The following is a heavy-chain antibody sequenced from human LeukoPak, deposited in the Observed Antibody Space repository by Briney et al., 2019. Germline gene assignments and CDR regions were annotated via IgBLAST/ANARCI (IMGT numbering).Heavy chain of an antibody. V-gene: IGHV4-59*08. D-gene: IGHD5-18*01. CDR3: ARSPTAMDELDY. J-gene: IGHJ4*02. Sequence: SETLSLTCTVSGGSISSYYWSWIRQPPGKGLEWIGYIYYSGSTNYNPSLKSRVTISVDTSKNQFSLKLSSVTAADTAVYYCARSPTAMDELDYWGQGTLVTVSS. CDR2: IYYSGST. CDR1: GGSISSYY.